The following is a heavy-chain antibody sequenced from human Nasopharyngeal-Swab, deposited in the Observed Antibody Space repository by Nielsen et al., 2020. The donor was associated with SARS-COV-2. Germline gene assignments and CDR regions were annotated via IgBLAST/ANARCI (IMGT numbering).Heavy chain of an antibody. D-gene: IGHD3-22*01. Sequence: VRQAPGKGLEWVSAISGSGGSTYYADSVKGRSTISRDNSKNTLYLQMNSLRAEDTAVYYCAKDLVVVITPNGMDVWGQGTTVTVSS. V-gene: IGHV3-23*01. J-gene: IGHJ6*02. CDR3: AKDLVVVITPNGMDV. CDR2: ISGSGGST.